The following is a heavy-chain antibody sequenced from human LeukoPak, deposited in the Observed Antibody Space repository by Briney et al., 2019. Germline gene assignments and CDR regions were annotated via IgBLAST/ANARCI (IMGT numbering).Heavy chain of an antibody. Sequence: SEALSLTCAVYGGSSSGYYWSWIRQPPGKGLEWIGEINHSGSINYNPSLKSRVTISVDTSKNQFSLKLSSVTAADTAVYYCARYYDSSGYYFPFDPWGQGTLVTVSS. CDR1: GGSSSGYY. CDR3: ARYYDSSGYYFPFDP. D-gene: IGHD3-22*01. CDR2: INHSGSI. V-gene: IGHV4-34*01. J-gene: IGHJ5*02.